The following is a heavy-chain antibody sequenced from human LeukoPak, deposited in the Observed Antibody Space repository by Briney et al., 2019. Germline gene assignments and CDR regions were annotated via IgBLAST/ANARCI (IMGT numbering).Heavy chain of an antibody. CDR1: GGTFSSYA. CDR3: ARVPLSGSRTYYFGY. V-gene: IGHV1-69*06. D-gene: IGHD1-26*01. J-gene: IGHJ4*02. Sequence: SVKVSCKASGGTFSSYAISWVRQAPGQGLEWMGRIIPIFGTANYAQKFQGRVTITADKSTSTAYMELSSLRSEDTAVYYCARVPLSGSRTYYFGYWGQGTLVTVSS. CDR2: IIPIFGTA.